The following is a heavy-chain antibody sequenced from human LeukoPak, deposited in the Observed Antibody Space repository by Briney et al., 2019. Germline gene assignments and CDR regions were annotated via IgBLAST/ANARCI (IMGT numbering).Heavy chain of an antibody. CDR2: IYTSGST. CDR1: GGSISSGSYY. V-gene: IGHV4-61*02. Sequence: PSETLSLTCTVSGGSISSGSYYWSWIRQPAGKGLEWIGRIYTSGSTNYNPSLKSRVTMSVDTSKNQFSLKLSSVTAADTAVYYCARDVLGPVTTDYYYYYYMDVWGKGTTVTISS. J-gene: IGHJ6*03. CDR3: ARDVLGPVTTDYYYYYYMDV. D-gene: IGHD4-17*01.